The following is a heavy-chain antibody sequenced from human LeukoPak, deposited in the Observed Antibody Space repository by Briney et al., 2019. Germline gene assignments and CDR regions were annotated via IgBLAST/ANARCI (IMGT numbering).Heavy chain of an antibody. J-gene: IGHJ4*02. CDR2: IWYDGSNK. CDR3: ASCTYYDILTGYPWPIDY. Sequence: PGRSLRLSCAASGFTFSSYGMHWVRQAPGKGLEWVAVIWYDGSNKYYADSVKGRFTISRDNSKNTLYLQMNSLRAEDTAVYYCASCTYYDILTGYPWPIDYWGQETLVTVSS. D-gene: IGHD3-9*01. V-gene: IGHV3-33*01. CDR1: GFTFSSYG.